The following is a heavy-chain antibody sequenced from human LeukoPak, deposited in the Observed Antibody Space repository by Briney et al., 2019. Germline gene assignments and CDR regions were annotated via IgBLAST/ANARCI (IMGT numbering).Heavy chain of an antibody. D-gene: IGHD4-17*01. Sequence: GGSLRLSCAASGFTFSSYSMNWVRQAPGKGLEWVSSISSSSSYIYYADSVKGRFTISRDNAKNSLYLQMNSLRAEDTAVYYCARDRISYGDYSFDYWGQGTLVTVSS. V-gene: IGHV3-21*01. J-gene: IGHJ4*02. CDR2: ISSSSSYI. CDR1: GFTFSSYS. CDR3: ARDRISYGDYSFDY.